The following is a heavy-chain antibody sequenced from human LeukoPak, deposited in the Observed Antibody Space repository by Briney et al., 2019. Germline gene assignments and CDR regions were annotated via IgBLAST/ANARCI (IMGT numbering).Heavy chain of an antibody. CDR2: IYYSGST. CDR1: GGSISSGDYY. J-gene: IGHJ3*02. V-gene: IGHV4-30-4*01. Sequence: PSQTLSLTCTVSGGSISSGDYYWSWIRQPPGKGLEWIGYIYYSGSTYYNPSLKRRVTISVDTSKNQFSLKLSSVTAADTAVYYCARDGGSGYDSGPFPNAFDIWGQGTWSPSLQ. D-gene: IGHD5-12*01. CDR3: ARDGGSGYDSGPFPNAFDI.